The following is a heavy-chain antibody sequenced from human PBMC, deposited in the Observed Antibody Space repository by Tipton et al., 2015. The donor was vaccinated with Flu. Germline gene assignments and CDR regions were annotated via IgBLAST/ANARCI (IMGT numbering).Heavy chain of an antibody. J-gene: IGHJ5*02. CDR1: GDSIGSEYY. CDR3: ARRDHSNYVSEPKNWFDP. CDR2: IHKTGST. D-gene: IGHD4-11*01. Sequence: GLVKPSETLSLTCSVSGDSIGSEYYWAWIRQPPGKGLEWIGNIHKTGSTYYNPSLTSRVTISVDTSKNQFSLRLTSVTAADTAVYYRARRDHSNYVSEPKNWFDPWGQGTLVTVSS. V-gene: IGHV4-38-2*01.